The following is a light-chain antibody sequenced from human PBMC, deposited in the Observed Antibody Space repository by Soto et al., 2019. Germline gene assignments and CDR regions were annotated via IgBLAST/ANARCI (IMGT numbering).Light chain of an antibody. V-gene: IGKV3-11*01. CDR3: QQRINWPLT. CDR2: DAS. J-gene: IGKJ4*01. Sequence: EIVMTQSPATLSVSPGERATFSCRASQSVSSNLAWYQQKPGQAPRLLIYDASTRATGVPARFSGSGSGTDFTLTISSLEPEDFAVYYCQQRINWPLTFGGGTKVDI. CDR1: QSVSSN.